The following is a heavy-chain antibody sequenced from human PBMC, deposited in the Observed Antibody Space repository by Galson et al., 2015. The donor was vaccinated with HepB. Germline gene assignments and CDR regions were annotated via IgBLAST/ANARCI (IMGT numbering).Heavy chain of an antibody. CDR3: VKDRAAVAGYGMDV. J-gene: IGHJ6*02. CDR1: GFTFDDYA. Sequence: SLRLSCAASGFTFDDYAMHWVRQAPGKGLEWVSGFSWNSGSIGYADSVKGRFTISRDNAKNFLYLQLNSLRAEDTALYYCVKDRAAVAGYGMDVWGQGTTVTVSS. V-gene: IGHV3-9*01. CDR2: FSWNSGSI. D-gene: IGHD6-19*01.